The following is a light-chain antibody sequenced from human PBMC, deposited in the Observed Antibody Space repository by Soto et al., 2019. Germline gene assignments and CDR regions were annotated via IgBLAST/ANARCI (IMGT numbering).Light chain of an antibody. CDR1: QSVSSSY. CDR2: GAS. Sequence: EIVMTQSPATLSVSPGARAPLSCRASQSVSSSYLAWYQQKPGQAPRLLIYGASSRATGIPDRFSGSGSGTDFTLTISRLEPEDLAVYYCQQYGSSPRNFGQGTKVDIK. CDR3: QQYGSSPRN. J-gene: IGKJ1*01. V-gene: IGKV3-20*01.